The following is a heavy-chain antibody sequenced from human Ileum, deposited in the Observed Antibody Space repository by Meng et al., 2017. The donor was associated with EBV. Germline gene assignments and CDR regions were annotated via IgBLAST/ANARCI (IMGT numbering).Heavy chain of an antibody. CDR2: IYHSGST. V-gene: IGHV4-4*02. J-gene: IGHJ4*02. CDR1: GGSISSSNW. CDR3: ARVGQWLPIDY. D-gene: IGHD6-19*01. Sequence: QGPLGASGTRLVKPSGTLSLTCAVSGGSISSSNWWSWVRQPPGKVLEWIGEIYHSGSTNYNPSLKSRVTISVDKSKNQFSLNLSSVTAADTAVYYCARVGQWLPIDYWGQGTLVTVSS.